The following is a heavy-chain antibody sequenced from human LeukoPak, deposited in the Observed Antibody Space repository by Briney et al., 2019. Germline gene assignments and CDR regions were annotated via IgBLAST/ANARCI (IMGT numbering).Heavy chain of an antibody. J-gene: IGHJ4*02. V-gene: IGHV3-21*01. D-gene: IGHD2-2*01. Sequence: KTGGSLRLSCAASGFTFSSYSMNWVRQAPGKGLEWVSSISSSSSYIYYADSVKGRFTISRDNAKNSLYLQMNSLRAEDTAVYYCARTTRYCSSTSCYSFDYWGQGTLVTVSS. CDR2: ISSSSSYI. CDR3: ARTTRYCSSTSCYSFDY. CDR1: GFTFSSYS.